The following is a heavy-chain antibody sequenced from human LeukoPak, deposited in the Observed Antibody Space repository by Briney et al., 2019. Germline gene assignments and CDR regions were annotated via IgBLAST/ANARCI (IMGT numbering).Heavy chain of an antibody. J-gene: IGHJ4*02. D-gene: IGHD3-3*01. CDR3: ATSGVVLHYFDY. Sequence: SVKVSCKASGGTFSSYAISWVRQAPGQGLEWMGGIIPIFGTANYAQKFQGRVTITPDESTSTAYMELSSLRSEDTAVYYCATSGVVLHYFDYWGQGTLVTVSS. CDR1: GGTFSSYA. V-gene: IGHV1-69*13. CDR2: IIPIFGTA.